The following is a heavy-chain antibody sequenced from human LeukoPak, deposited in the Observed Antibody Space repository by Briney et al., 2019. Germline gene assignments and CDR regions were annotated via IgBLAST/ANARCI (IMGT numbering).Heavy chain of an antibody. CDR1: GYTFTGYY. J-gene: IGHJ6*03. D-gene: IGHD6-25*01. CDR2: INPNSGGT. V-gene: IGHV1-2*02. Sequence: ASVKVSCKASGYTFTGYYMHWVRQAPGQGLEWMGWINPNSGGTNYAQKFQGRVTMTRDTSISTAYMELSRLRSDDTAVYYCARDAGYRYYYYYMDVWGKGTTVTVSS. CDR3: ARDAGYRYYYYYMDV.